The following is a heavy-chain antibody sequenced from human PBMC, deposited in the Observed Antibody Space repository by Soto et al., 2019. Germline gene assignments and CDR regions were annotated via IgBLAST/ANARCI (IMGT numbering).Heavy chain of an antibody. CDR2: IYYSGST. D-gene: IGHD3-10*01. J-gene: IGHJ5*02. CDR3: ARDRSEMVRGVIYNWFDP. Sequence: SETLSLTCTVSCGSISSGDYYWSWIRQPPGKGLEWIGYIYYSGSTYYDPSLKGRVTISVDTSKNQFSLKLSSVTAADTAVYYCARDRSEMVRGVIYNWFDPWGQGTLVTVSS. V-gene: IGHV4-30-4*01. CDR1: CGSISSGDYY.